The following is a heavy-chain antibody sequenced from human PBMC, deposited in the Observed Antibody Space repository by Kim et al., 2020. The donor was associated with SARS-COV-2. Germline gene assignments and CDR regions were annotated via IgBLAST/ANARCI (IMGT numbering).Heavy chain of an antibody. CDR3: ARVCGLRYFDWSAWFDP. J-gene: IGHJ5*02. CDR1: GGSISSYY. CDR2: IYYSGST. D-gene: IGHD3-9*01. V-gene: IGHV4-59*13. Sequence: SETLSLTCTVSGGSISSYYWSWIRQPPGKGLEWIGYIYYSGSTNYNPSLKSRVTISVDTSKNQFSLKLSSVTAADTAVYYCARVCGLRYFDWSAWFDPWGQGTLVTVSS.